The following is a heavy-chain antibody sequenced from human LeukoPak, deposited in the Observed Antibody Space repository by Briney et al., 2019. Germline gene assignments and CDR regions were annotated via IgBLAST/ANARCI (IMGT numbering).Heavy chain of an antibody. V-gene: IGHV3-33*01. CDR2: IWYDGSNK. D-gene: IGHD1-7*01. CDR3: ARGLGTTPVDY. Sequence: PGRSLRLSCAASGFTFSSYGMHWVRQAPGKGPEWVAVIWYDGSNKYYADSVKGRFTISRDNSKNTLYLQMNSLRAEDTAVYYCARGLGTTPVDYWGQGTLVTVSS. J-gene: IGHJ4*02. CDR1: GFTFSSYG.